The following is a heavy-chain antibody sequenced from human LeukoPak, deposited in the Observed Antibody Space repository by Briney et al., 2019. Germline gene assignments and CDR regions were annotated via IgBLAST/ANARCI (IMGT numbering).Heavy chain of an antibody. Sequence: ASVKVSCKASGYIFTSYYIHWVRQAPGQGLEWMGIINPEGDSTTYAQKFQGRVTMTSDTSTSTVYMELSSLRSEDTAVYCCARAHSRSSDFDYWGQGSLVTVSS. CDR1: GYIFTSYY. D-gene: IGHD3-22*01. V-gene: IGHV1-46*01. CDR2: INPEGDST. CDR3: ARAHSRSSDFDY. J-gene: IGHJ4*02.